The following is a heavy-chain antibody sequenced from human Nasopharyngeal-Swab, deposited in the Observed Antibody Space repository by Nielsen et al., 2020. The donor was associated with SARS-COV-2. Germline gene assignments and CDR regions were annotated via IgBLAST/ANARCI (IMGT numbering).Heavy chain of an antibody. CDR1: GFTFSAHY. J-gene: IGHJ6*02. CDR2: SRNKANGYTT. CDR3: ARDLSSVWTSGLGV. D-gene: IGHD6-19*01. V-gene: IGHV3-72*01. Sequence: GESLKISCAASGFTFSAHYMDWVRQAPGKGLEWVGRSRNKANGYTTEYAASVRGRFTISRDDSKDSLYLQMNSLKTEDTAVYYCARDLSSVWTSGLGVWGQGTTATVSS.